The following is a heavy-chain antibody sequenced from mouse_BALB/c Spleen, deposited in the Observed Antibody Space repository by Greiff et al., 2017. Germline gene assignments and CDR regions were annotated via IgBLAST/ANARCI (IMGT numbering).Heavy chain of an antibody. Sequence: VQLQQPGAELVKPGASVKLSCKASGYTFTSYWMHWVKQRPGQGLEWIGEINPSNGRTNYNEKFKSKATLTVDKSSSTAYMQLSSLTSEDSAVYYYAGYDYDYDPAWCAYWGQGTLVTVSA. CDR3: AGYDYDYDPAWCAY. J-gene: IGHJ3*01. D-gene: IGHD2-4*01. CDR1: GYTFTSYW. V-gene: IGHV1S81*02. CDR2: INPSNGRT.